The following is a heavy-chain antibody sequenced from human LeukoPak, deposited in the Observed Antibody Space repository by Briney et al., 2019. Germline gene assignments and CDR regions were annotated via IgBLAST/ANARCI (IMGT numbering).Heavy chain of an antibody. V-gene: IGHV1-18*01. CDR2: ISAYNGNT. Sequence: ASVKVSCKASGYTFTSYGISWVRQAPGQGLEWMGWISAYNGNTNYAQKLQGRVTMTTDTSTTTAYMELSRLRSDDTAVYYCARVFKDWNYDWFDPWGQGTLVTVSS. CDR1: GYTFTSYG. D-gene: IGHD1-7*01. J-gene: IGHJ5*02. CDR3: ARVFKDWNYDWFDP.